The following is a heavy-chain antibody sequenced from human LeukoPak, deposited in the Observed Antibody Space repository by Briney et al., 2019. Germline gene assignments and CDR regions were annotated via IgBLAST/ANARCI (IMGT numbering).Heavy chain of an antibody. Sequence: SETLSLTCTVSGGSISPYYWSWIRQPPGKGLEWIGNIYYTGSTNYNPSLKSRVTISVDTSKNQFSLKLSSVTAADTALYYCVRGKLGFDPWGRGTLVTVSS. V-gene: IGHV4-59*01. CDR2: IYYTGST. CDR3: VRGKLGFDP. CDR1: GGSISPYY. J-gene: IGHJ5*02.